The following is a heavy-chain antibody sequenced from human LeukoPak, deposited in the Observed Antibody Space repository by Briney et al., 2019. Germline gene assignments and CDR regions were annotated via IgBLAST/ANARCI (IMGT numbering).Heavy chain of an antibody. Sequence: GGSLRLSCAASGFTFSDYYMSWIRQAPGKGLEWVSYISSSGSTIYYADSVKGRFTISRDNAKNSLYLQMNSLRAEDTAVYYCARAGNCTNGVCPPHPAYYYYGMDVWGQGTTVTVSS. J-gene: IGHJ6*02. CDR3: ARAGNCTNGVCPPHPAYYYYGMDV. CDR2: ISSSGSTI. D-gene: IGHD2-8*01. V-gene: IGHV3-11*01. CDR1: GFTFSDYY.